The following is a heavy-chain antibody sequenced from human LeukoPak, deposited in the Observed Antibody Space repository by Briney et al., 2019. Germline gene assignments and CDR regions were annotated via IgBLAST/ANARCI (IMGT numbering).Heavy chain of an antibody. V-gene: IGHV3-21*01. Sequence: PGGSLRLSCAASGFTFRTYSMNWVRQAPGKGLEWVSSITYNSIYIYYADSLEGRFAISRDNVKNSLYLQLSSLTAEATAVYYCARGSLIDFWGQGTLVSVSS. J-gene: IGHJ4*02. D-gene: IGHD3-3*01. CDR1: GFTFRTYS. CDR2: ITYNSIYI. CDR3: ARGSLIDF.